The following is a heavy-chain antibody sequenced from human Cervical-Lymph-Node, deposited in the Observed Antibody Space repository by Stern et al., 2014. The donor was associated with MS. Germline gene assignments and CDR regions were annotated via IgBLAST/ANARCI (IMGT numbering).Heavy chain of an antibody. CDR1: GFSLSTSGMC. Sequence: QVTLKESGPALVKPTQTLTLTCTFSGFSLSTSGMCVSWIRQPPGKALEWLALIEWDDDKFYTTSLKTRLPISKDTSKNQVVLTMTNMDPVDTATYYCARQRMTTVTALDYWGQGTLVTVSS. J-gene: IGHJ4*02. D-gene: IGHD4-17*01. V-gene: IGHV2-70*01. CDR3: ARQRMTTVTALDY. CDR2: IEWDDDK.